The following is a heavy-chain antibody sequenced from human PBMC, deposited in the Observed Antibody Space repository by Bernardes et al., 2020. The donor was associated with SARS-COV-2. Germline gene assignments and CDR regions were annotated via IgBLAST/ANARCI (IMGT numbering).Heavy chain of an antibody. V-gene: IGHV3-48*02. CDR1: GFSFSSYS. J-gene: IGHJ4*02. Sequence: GGSLRLSCEASGFSFSSYSMNWVRQAPGKGLEWLSHINSGSSFIQYADSVKGRFTISRDNAKNSLYLQMNSLRDEDTAVYYCARDVVTRTTQGRGYWGQGTLVTVPS. CDR3: ARDVVTRTTQGRGY. CDR2: INSGSSFI. D-gene: IGHD3-10*01.